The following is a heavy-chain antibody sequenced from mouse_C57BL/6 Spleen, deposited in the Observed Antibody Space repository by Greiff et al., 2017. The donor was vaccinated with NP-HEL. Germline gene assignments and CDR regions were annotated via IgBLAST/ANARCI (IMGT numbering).Heavy chain of an antibody. CDR2: IYPGSGST. D-gene: IGHD2-4*01. CDR3: ARGSFYYDYDDYAMDY. CDR1: GYTFTSYW. V-gene: IGHV1-55*01. J-gene: IGHJ4*01. Sequence: VKLQQPGAELVKPGASVKMSCKASGYTFTSYWITWVKQRPGQGLEWIGDIYPGSGSTNYNEKFKSKATLTVDTSSSTAYMQLSSLTSEDSAVYYCARGSFYYDYDDYAMDYWGQGTSVTVSS.